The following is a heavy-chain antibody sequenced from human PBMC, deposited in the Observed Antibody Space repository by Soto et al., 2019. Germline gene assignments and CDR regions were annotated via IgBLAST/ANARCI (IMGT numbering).Heavy chain of an antibody. Sequence: SETLSLTCTVSGGSISSGGYYWSWIRQHPGKGLEWIGYIYYSGSTYYNPSLKSRVTISVDTSKKQFSLKLSSVTAADTAVYYCSRVEVYYYDSSGYYRANDAFDIWGQGTMVTVSS. CDR2: IYYSGST. CDR1: GGSISSGGYY. CDR3: SRVEVYYYDSSGYYRANDAFDI. D-gene: IGHD3-22*01. V-gene: IGHV4-31*03. J-gene: IGHJ3*02.